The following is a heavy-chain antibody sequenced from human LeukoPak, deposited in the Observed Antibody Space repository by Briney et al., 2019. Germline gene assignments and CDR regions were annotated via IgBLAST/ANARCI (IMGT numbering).Heavy chain of an antibody. CDR3: ARIRIAAAGTSIDY. CDR2: IYYSGST. J-gene: IGHJ4*02. CDR1: GGSISSSSYY. D-gene: IGHD6-13*01. Sequence: PSETLSLTCTVSGGSISSSSYYWGWIRQPPGKGLEWIGSIYYSGSTYYNPSLKSRVTISVETSKNQFSLKLSSVTAADTAVYYCARIRIAAAGTSIDYWGQGTLVTVSS. V-gene: IGHV4-39*01.